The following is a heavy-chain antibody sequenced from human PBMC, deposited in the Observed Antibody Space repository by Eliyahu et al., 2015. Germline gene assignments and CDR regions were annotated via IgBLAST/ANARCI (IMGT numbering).Heavy chain of an antibody. CDR3: ASSKAYCGGDCYSEPFDY. CDR1: GGSISSGGYS. CDR2: IYHSGST. Sequence: QLQLQESGSGLVKPSQTLSLTCAVSGGSISSGGYSWSWIRQPPGKGLEWIGYIYHSGSTYYXPSLKSRVTISVDRSKNQFSLKLSSVTAADTAVYYCASSKAYCGGDCYSEPFDYWGQGTLVTVSS. D-gene: IGHD2-21*02. J-gene: IGHJ4*02. V-gene: IGHV4-30-2*01.